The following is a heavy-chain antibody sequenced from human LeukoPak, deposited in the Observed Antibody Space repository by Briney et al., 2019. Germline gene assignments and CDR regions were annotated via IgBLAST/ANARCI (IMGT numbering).Heavy chain of an antibody. CDR2: ISDSGST. CDR3: TRAIRLWDYGSGSYFPAYFDY. CDR1: GGSINNYF. D-gene: IGHD3-10*01. V-gene: IGHV4-59*01. Sequence: PSETLSLTCTVSGGSINNYFWSWIRQPPGKVLEWIGYISDSGSTNYNPSLKSRVTVSLDTSKNQFSLKLSSVTAADTAVYYCTRAIRLWDYGSGSYFPAYFDYWGQGTLVTVSS. J-gene: IGHJ4*02.